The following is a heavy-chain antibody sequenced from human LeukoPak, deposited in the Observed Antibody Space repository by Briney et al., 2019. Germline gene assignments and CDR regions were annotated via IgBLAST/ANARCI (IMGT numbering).Heavy chain of an antibody. CDR2: INPSGGST. CDR3: AIYSSSWYGLIYYYYGMDV. V-gene: IGHV1-46*01. D-gene: IGHD6-13*01. Sequence: ASVKVSCKASGYTFTSYYMHWVRQAPGQGLEWMGIINPSGGSTSYAQKFQGRVTMTRNTSISTAYMELSSLRSEDTAVYYCAIYSSSWYGLIYYYYGMDVWGQGTTVTVSS. CDR1: GYTFTSYY. J-gene: IGHJ6*02.